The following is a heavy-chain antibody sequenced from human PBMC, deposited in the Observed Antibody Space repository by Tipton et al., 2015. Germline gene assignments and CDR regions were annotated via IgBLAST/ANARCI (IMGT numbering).Heavy chain of an antibody. Sequence: TLSLTCTVSGGSISTDYWSWIRQSAGKGLEWIGRISPSGYTNYNPSLKSRVTMSVDTSKNQFSLELSSVTAADTALYYCARDTIYISDYSFPVFTHWGQGTPVTVSS. CDR1: GGSISTDY. J-gene: IGHJ4*02. CDR3: ARDTIYISDYSFPVFTH. D-gene: IGHD3-22*01. V-gene: IGHV4-4*07. CDR2: ISPSGYT.